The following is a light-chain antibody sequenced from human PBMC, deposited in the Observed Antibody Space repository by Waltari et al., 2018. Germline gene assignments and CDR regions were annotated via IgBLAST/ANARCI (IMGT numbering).Light chain of an antibody. CDR1: QSISSY. CDR2: AAS. Sequence: IQMTQSPSSLSASVGASVPIPCRASQSISSYLNWYQQKPGKAPKLLIYAASSLQSGVPSRFSGSGSGTDFTLTISSLQPEDFATYYCQQSYSTPRTFGQGTKVEIK. CDR3: QQSYSTPRT. J-gene: IGKJ1*01. V-gene: IGKV1-39*01.